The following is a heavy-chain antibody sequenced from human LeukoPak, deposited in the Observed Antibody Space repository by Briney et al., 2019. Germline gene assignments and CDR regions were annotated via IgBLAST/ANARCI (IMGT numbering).Heavy chain of an antibody. J-gene: IGHJ4*02. V-gene: IGHV3-49*04. D-gene: IGHD1-14*01. CDR2: IRSKAYGGTT. CDR3: TRVPSIAGDY. CDR1: GFTFGDYA. Sequence: GGSLRLSCTASGFTFGDYAMSWVRQAPGKGLEWVGFIRSKAYGGTTEYAASVKGRFTISGDDSKSIAYLQMNSLKTEDTAVYYCTRVPSIAGDYWGQGTLVTVSS.